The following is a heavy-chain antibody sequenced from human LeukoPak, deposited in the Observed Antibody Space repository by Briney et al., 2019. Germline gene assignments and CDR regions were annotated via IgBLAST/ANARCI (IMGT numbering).Heavy chain of an antibody. CDR3: ARGYSTIFGVVTPFDY. D-gene: IGHD3-3*01. J-gene: IGHJ4*02. CDR2: ISAYNGNT. V-gene: IGHV1-18*01. CDR1: GYTFTSYG. Sequence: GASVKVSCKASGYTFTSYGISWVRQAPGQGLEWMGWISAYNGNTNYAQKLQGRVTMTTDTSTSTAYMELRSLRSDDTAVYYCARGYSTIFGVVTPFDYWGQGTLVTVSS.